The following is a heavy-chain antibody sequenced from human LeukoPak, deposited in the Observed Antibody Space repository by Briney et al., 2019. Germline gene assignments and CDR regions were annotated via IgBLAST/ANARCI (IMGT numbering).Heavy chain of an antibody. V-gene: IGHV5-51*01. CDR2: IYPGDSDT. D-gene: IGHD3-10*01. CDR3: ARTGYHYGSGSHYAFDL. J-gene: IGHJ3*01. CDR1: GYTFSNQW. Sequence: GESLEISCEASGYTFSNQWIGWVRQMPGKGLEWMGIIYPGDSDTRYSPSFQGQVTISVDKSVITTYLQWHSLKASDTAMYYCARTGYHYGSGSHYAFDLWGQGTMVTVSS.